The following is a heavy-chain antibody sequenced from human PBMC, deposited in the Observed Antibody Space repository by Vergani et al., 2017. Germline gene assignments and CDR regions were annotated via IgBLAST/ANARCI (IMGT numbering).Heavy chain of an antibody. V-gene: IGHV3-33*01. CDR1: GFTFSSYG. CDR3: ATGPYSGYDAFDI. Sequence: QVQLVESGGGVVQPGRSLRLSCAASGFTFSSYGMHWVRQAPGKGLEWVAVIWYDGSNKYYADSVKGRFTISRDKSKNTLYLQMNSLRAEDTAVYYCATGPYSGYDAFDIWGQGTMVTVSS. J-gene: IGHJ3*02. CDR2: IWYDGSNK. D-gene: IGHD5-12*01.